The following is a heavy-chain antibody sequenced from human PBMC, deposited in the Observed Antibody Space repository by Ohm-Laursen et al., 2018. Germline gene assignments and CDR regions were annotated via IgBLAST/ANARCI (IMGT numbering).Heavy chain of an antibody. CDR1: GFTFSTYG. V-gene: IGHV3-30*18. CDR2: ISYDGSNK. Sequence: SSLRLSCAASGFTFSTYGMHWVRQAPGKGLEWVAVISYDGSNKYYADSVKGRFTISRDNSKNTLYLQMSSLRAEDAAVYYCAKEYSSNWYYFDYWGQGTLVTVSS. D-gene: IGHD6-13*01. CDR3: AKEYSSNWYYFDY. J-gene: IGHJ4*02.